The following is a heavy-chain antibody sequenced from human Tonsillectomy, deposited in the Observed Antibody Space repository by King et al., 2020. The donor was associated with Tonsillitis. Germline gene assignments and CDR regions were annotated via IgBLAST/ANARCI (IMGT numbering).Heavy chain of an antibody. Sequence: VQLVQSGAEVKKPGASVKVSCKASGYTFTSYYMHWVRQVPGQGLEWMGIINPSGGSTSYAQKFQGRVTMTRDTSTSTVYMELSSLRSEDTAVYYCARDAGYSSSWYYRNKYYGMDVWGQGTTVTVSS. CDR3: ARDAGYSSSWYYRNKYYGMDV. D-gene: IGHD6-13*01. V-gene: IGHV1-46*01. CDR2: INPSGGST. CDR1: GYTFTSYY. J-gene: IGHJ6*02.